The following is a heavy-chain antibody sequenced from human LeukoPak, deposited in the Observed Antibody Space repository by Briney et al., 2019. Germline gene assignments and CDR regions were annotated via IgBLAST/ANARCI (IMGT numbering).Heavy chain of an antibody. CDR2: ITWNGEII. CDR3: ARGGGSIRHSYYYYVDV. CDR1: GFNFNDYG. J-gene: IGHJ6*03. Sequence: GGSLRLSCEAYGFNFNDYGMSWVRQAPGQGPEWVSGITWNGEIIDYAASVKGRFTISRDNAKNSLYLRMNGLRDEDTALYYCARGGGSIRHSYYYYVDVWGKGTSVTVSS. D-gene: IGHD2-15*01. V-gene: IGHV3-20*04.